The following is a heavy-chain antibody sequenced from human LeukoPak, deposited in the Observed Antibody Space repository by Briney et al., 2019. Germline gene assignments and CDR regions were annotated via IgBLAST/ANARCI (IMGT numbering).Heavy chain of an antibody. CDR2: INHSGST. V-gene: IGHV4-34*01. CDR1: GGSFSGYY. J-gene: IGHJ6*02. D-gene: IGHD3-9*01. Sequence: SETLSLTCVVYGGSFSGYYWSWIRQPPGQGLEWIGEINHSGSTSYNPSLESRATVSVDTSKNQFSLKLTSMTAADTAVYFCARGLHYNILTGGMDVWGQGTTVIVSS. CDR3: ARGLHYNILTGGMDV.